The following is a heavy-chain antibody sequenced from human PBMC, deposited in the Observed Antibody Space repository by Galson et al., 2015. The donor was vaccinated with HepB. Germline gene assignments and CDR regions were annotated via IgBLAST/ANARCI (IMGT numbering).Heavy chain of an antibody. D-gene: IGHD2-2*01. Sequence: SLRLSCATSGFTFGDVAMGWVRQAPGKGLEWVGFIRRKAYGGTTDYAASVKGRFIISRDDFKSIAYLQMNSLKTEDTALYYCARDLGYCSDTSCYLFHYGMDVWGQGTTVTVSS. CDR3: ARDLGYCSDTSCYLFHYGMDV. V-gene: IGHV3-49*04. CDR2: IRRKAYGGTT. J-gene: IGHJ6*02. CDR1: GFTFGDVA.